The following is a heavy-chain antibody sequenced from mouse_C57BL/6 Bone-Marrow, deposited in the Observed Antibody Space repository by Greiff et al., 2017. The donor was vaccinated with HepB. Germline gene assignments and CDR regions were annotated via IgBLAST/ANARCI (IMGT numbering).Heavy chain of an antibody. CDR1: GFSLTSYG. CDR3: ARHYGSSYVWYFDV. J-gene: IGHJ1*03. CDR2: IWGVGST. D-gene: IGHD1-1*01. V-gene: IGHV2-6*01. Sequence: VQGVESGPGLVAPSQSLSITCTVSGFSLTSYGVDWVRQSPGKGLEWLGVIWGVGSTNYNSALKSRLSISKDNSKSQVFLKMNSLQTDDTAMYYCARHYGSSYVWYFDVWGTGTTVTVSS.